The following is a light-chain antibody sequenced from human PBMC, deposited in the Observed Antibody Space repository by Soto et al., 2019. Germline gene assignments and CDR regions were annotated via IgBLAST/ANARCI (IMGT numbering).Light chain of an antibody. CDR3: CSYAGSIVYV. CDR2: EVS. Sequence: QSVLAQPACVSGSPGQSITISCTGTSSDVGSYNLVSWYQQHPGKAPKLMIYEVSKRPSGVSNRFSGSKSGNTASLTISGLQAEDEADYYCCSYAGSIVYVFGTGTKVTV. CDR1: SSDVGSYNL. V-gene: IGLV2-23*02. J-gene: IGLJ1*01.